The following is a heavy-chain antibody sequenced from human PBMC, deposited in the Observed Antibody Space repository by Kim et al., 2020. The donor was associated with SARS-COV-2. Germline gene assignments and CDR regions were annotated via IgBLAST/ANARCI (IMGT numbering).Heavy chain of an antibody. CDR1: GGSISSYY. CDR3: ARHMSGYSYGRFDY. D-gene: IGHD5-18*01. CDR2: IYYSGST. Sequence: SETLSLTCTVSGGSISSYYWSWIRQPPGKGLEWIGYIYYSGSTNYNPSLKSRVTISVDTSKNQFSLKLTSVTAAVTALYYCARHMSGYSYGRFDYWGQGTLVTVSS. V-gene: IGHV4-59*08. J-gene: IGHJ4*02.